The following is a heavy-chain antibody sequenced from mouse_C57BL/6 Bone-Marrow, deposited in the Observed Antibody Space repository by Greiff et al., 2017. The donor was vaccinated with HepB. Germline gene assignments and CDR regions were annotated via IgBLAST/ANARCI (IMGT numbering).Heavy chain of an antibody. CDR3: ARGRLREDGSWFAY. D-gene: IGHD1-2*01. J-gene: IGHJ3*01. CDR1: GFTFSSYT. V-gene: IGHV5-9*01. CDR2: ISGGGGKT. Sequence: EVQVVESGGGLVKPGGSLKLSCAASGFTFSSYTMSWVRQTPEKRLEWVATISGGGGKTYYPDSVKGRFTISRDNAKNTLYLQMSSLRSEDTALYYCARGRLREDGSWFAYWGQGTLVTVSA.